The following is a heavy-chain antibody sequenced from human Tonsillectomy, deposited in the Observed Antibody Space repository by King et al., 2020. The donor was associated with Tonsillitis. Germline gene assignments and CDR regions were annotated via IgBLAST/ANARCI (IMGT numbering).Heavy chain of an antibody. J-gene: IGHJ4*02. CDR3: ARDRIGDIAVAAPFDY. CDR1: GFTFSHYW. Sequence: VQLVESGGGLVQPGGSLRLSCAASGFTFSHYWMSWVRQAPGKGLEWVANIKQDGSEKYYVDSVKGRFTISRDNAKNSLYLHMISLRAEDTAVYYCARDRIGDIAVAAPFDYWGQGTLVTVSS. D-gene: IGHD6-19*01. V-gene: IGHV3-7*03. CDR2: IKQDGSEK.